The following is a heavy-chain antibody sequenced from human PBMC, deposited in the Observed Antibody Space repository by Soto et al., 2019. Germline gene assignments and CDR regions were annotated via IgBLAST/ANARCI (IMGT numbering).Heavy chain of an antibody. CDR1: GGSISSGGYY. D-gene: IGHD3-3*01. V-gene: IGHV4-31*03. CDR3: ARAKRITIFGVVIMLSAFDI. CDR2: IYYSGST. Sequence: QVQLQESGPGLVKPSQTLSLTCTVSGGSISSGGYYWSWIRQHPGKGLEWIGYIYYSGSTYYNPSLKSRVTISGDTSKNQFSLKLSSVTAADTAVYYCARAKRITIFGVVIMLSAFDIWGQGTMVTVSS. J-gene: IGHJ3*02.